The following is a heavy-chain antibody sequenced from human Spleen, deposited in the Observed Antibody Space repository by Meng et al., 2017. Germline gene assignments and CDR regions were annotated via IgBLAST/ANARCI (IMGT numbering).Heavy chain of an antibody. CDR1: GFTFSTYG. J-gene: IGHJ6*02. D-gene: IGHD4-23*01. Sequence: GESLKISCAASGFTFSTYGMHWVRQAPGKGLEWVAVIWNDGSNKYYADSVKGRFTISRDNSKNTLYLQMNSLRAEDTAVYYCAKFRFLRWFLRDYYYYYGMDVWGQGTTVTVSS. V-gene: IGHV3-33*06. CDR2: IWNDGSNK. CDR3: AKFRFLRWFLRDYYYYYGMDV.